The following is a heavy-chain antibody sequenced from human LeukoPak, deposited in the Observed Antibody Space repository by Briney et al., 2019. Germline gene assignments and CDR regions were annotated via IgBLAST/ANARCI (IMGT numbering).Heavy chain of an antibody. D-gene: IGHD6-13*01. CDR3: AREGGSSSWYLGGYYYGMDV. CDR2: INAGNGNT. V-gene: IGHV1-3*01. Sequence: ASVKVSCKASGYTFTSYAMHWVRQAPGQRLEWMGWINAGNGNTKYSQKFQGRVTITRDTSASTAYMELSSLRSEDTAVYYCAREGGSSSWYLGGYYYGMDVWGQGTTVTVSS. J-gene: IGHJ6*02. CDR1: GYTFTSYA.